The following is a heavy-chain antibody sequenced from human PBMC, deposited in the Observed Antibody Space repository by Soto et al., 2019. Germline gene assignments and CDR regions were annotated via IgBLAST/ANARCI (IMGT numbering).Heavy chain of an antibody. CDR3: ARETVDTATHEWYFDL. Sequence: QVQLQESGPGLVKPSETLSLTCTVSGGSISSYYWSWIRQPPGKGLEWIGYIYYSGSTNYNPSLMSRVTISVDTSKNQFSLKLSSVTAADTAVYYCARETVDTATHEWYFDLWGRGTLVTVSS. D-gene: IGHD5-18*01. CDR1: GGSISSYY. J-gene: IGHJ2*01. CDR2: IYYSGST. V-gene: IGHV4-59*01.